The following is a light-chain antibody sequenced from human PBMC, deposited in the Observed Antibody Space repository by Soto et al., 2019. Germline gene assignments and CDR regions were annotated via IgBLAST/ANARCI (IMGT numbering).Light chain of an antibody. CDR3: QEYKTGPGYN. Sequence: DIQMTQSPSTLSASVGDRVTITCLASQCFCRWLAWYQQKPGKAPELLIDKPSTLERGVTSRFCGSGAGTEFTLTISSLQPDDFATYYCQEYKTGPGYNFGQGTRLEIK. CDR1: QCFCRW. J-gene: IGKJ2*01. CDR2: KPS. V-gene: IGKV1-5*03.